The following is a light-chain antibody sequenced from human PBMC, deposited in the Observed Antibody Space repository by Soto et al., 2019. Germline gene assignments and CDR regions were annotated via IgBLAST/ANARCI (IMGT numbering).Light chain of an antibody. V-gene: IGLV1-51*01. CDR1: SSNIGGNS. CDR2: DDD. Sequence: QTVLTQPPSVSAAPGHKFTISCSGSSSNIGGNSVSWYQQLPGTAPKLLIYDDDKRPSGIPDRFSGSKSGTSATLGITGFQTGDEADYYCGSWDSSLSAYVFATGTKVTVL. CDR3: GSWDSSLSAYV. J-gene: IGLJ1*01.